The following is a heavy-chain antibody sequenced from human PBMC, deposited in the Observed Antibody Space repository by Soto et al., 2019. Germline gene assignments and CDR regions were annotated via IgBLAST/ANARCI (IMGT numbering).Heavy chain of an antibody. V-gene: IGHV3-72*01. J-gene: IGHJ6*02. Sequence: GGSLRLSCAASGFTFSDHYMDWVRQAPGKGLEWVGRTRNKANSYTTEYAASVKGRFTISRDDSKNSLYLQMNSLKTEDTAVYYCARVPSSYDTGDYYYYGMDVRGQGTTVTVSS. D-gene: IGHD3-22*01. CDR1: GFTFSDHY. CDR2: TRNKANSYTT. CDR3: ARVPSSYDTGDYYYYGMDV.